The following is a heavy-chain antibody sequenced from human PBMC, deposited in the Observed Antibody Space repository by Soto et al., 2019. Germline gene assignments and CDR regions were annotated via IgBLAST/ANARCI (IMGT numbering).Heavy chain of an antibody. CDR1: GYSFTSYW. V-gene: IGHV5-10-1*01. CDR2: IDPSDSYT. CDR3: ATFVRAVAGNAGFAFDI. J-gene: IGHJ3*02. D-gene: IGHD6-19*01. Sequence: PGESLKISCKGSGYSFTSYWISWVRQMPGKGLEWMGRIDPSDSYTNYSPSFQGHVTISADKSISTAYLQWSSLKASDTAMYYCATFVRAVAGNAGFAFDIWGQGTMVTVSS.